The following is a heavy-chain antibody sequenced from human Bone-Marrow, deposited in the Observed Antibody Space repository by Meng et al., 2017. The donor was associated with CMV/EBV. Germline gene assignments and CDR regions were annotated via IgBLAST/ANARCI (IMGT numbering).Heavy chain of an antibody. CDR1: GYTFTSYG. CDR3: ARDREVLRFLEWLLVHYGMDV. J-gene: IGHJ6*02. Sequence: SVKVSCKASGYTFTSYGISWVRQAPGQGLEWMGWISAYNGNTNYAQKLQGRVTMTTDTSKSTAYMELRSLRSDDTAVYYCARDREVLRFLEWLLVHYGMDVWGQGTTVTVSS. D-gene: IGHD3-3*01. V-gene: IGHV1-18*01. CDR2: ISAYNGNT.